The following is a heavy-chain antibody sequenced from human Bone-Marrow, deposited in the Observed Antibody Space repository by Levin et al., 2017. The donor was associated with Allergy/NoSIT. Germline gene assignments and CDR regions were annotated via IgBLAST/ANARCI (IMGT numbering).Heavy chain of an antibody. V-gene: IGHV1-2*04. D-gene: IGHD6-19*01. CDR2: INPNSGGT. J-gene: IGHJ4*02. Sequence: ASVKVSCKASGYTFTGYYMHWVRQAPGQGLEWMGWINPNSGGTNYAQKFQGWVTMTRDTSISTAYMELSRLRSDDTAVYYCARSSVAGSRYMGYWGQGTLVTVSS. CDR1: GYTFTGYY. CDR3: ARSSVAGSRYMGY.